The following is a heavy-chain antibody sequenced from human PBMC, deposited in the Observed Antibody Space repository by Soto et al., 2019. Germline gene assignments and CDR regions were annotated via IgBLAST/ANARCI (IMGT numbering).Heavy chain of an antibody. D-gene: IGHD6-13*01. J-gene: IGHJ4*02. CDR1: GGSISGHY. CDR3: ARGNIAAALVY. Sequence: ETLSLNCAVYGGSISGHYWNWIRQPPGTGLEWIGEINHSGRTNYNPSLKSRVTISVDTSKNQFSLNLGSVTAADTAVYYCARGNIAAALVYWGQGTLVTVSS. V-gene: IGHV4-34*01. CDR2: INHSGRT.